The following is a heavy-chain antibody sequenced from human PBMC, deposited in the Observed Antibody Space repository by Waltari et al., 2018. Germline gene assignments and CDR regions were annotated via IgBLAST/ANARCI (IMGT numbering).Heavy chain of an antibody. CDR3: AGERWFGESPTKTY. CDR1: GGSISSYY. Sequence: QVQLQESGPGLVKPSETLSLTCTVSGGSISSYYWSCIRQPAGKGLEWIGRINTSGGTTYNPSLTSRGPRSVETSNDQFSRKVGSGTAADTAVYYGAGERWFGESPTKTYWAQGTLVTVSS. J-gene: IGHJ4*02. V-gene: IGHV4-4*07. D-gene: IGHD3-10*01. CDR2: INTSGGT.